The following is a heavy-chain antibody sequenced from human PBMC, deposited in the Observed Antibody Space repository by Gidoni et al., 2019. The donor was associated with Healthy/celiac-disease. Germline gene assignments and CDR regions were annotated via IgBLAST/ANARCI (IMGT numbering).Heavy chain of an antibody. J-gene: IGHJ4*02. CDR1: GFTFSSYS. V-gene: IGHV3-21*01. CDR2: ISSSSSYI. Sequence: EVQLVESGGGLVKPGGSLRLSCAASGFTFSSYSMNWVRQAPGKGLAWVSSISSSSSYIYYADSVKGRFTISRDNAKNSLYLQMNSLRAEDTAVYYCAILYSSGWYDYWGQGTLVTVSS. CDR3: AILYSSGWYDY. D-gene: IGHD6-19*01.